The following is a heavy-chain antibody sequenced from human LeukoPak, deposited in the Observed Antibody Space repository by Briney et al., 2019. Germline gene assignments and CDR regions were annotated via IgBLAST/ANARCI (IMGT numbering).Heavy chain of an antibody. D-gene: IGHD3-22*01. V-gene: IGHV3-7*01. Sequence: GGSLRLSCAASGFTFSDYWMTWVRQAPEKGLEWVANIKQDGSEKDYVDSVKGRFTISRDNAKNSLYLQMDSLRVEDTAVYYCARKGGYSSGYYYWGQGTLVTVSS. CDR3: ARKGGYSSGYYY. CDR1: GFTFSDYW. J-gene: IGHJ4*02. CDR2: IKQDGSEK.